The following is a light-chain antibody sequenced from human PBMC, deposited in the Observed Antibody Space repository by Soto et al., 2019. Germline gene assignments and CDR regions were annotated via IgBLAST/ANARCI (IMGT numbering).Light chain of an antibody. V-gene: IGKV1-39*01. J-gene: IGKJ1*01. CDR2: AAS. Sequence: DIQMPQSPSSLSSSAGCKVHITCQASQRITKYLKWYQQKAGKAPELLIYAASSLQSGVPSRFSGTESRTDFTLTISSLQPGDFAAYYCQQSYSTPRTVGQGTKVYIK. CDR1: QRITKY. CDR3: QQSYSTPRT.